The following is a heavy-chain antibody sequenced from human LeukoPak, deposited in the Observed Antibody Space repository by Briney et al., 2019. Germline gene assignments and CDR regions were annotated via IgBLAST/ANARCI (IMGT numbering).Heavy chain of an antibody. CDR1: GYTFTSYG. CDR2: IIPIFGTA. D-gene: IGHD1-1*01. J-gene: IGHJ3*02. V-gene: IGHV1-69*13. Sequence: ASVKVSCKASGYTFTSYGISWVRQAPGQGLEWMGGIIPIFGTANYAQKFQGRVTITADESTSTAYMELSSLRSEDTAVYYCASGRTDAFDIWGQGTMVTVSS. CDR3: ASGRTDAFDI.